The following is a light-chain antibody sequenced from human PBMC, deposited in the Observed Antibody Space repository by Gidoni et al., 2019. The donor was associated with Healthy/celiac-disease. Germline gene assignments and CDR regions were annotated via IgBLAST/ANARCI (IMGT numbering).Light chain of an antibody. J-gene: IGKJ1*01. Sequence: DIVFTQSPGTLSLSPGERATLSCMASQSVSSSYLAWYQEKPGQAPRLLIYGASSRATGIPGRLSGSGAGTDYTLTISRQEPEGCAVYYCQQYGSSPQTFXXXTKVEIK. CDR1: QSVSSSY. V-gene: IGKV3-20*01. CDR3: QQYGSSPQT. CDR2: GAS.